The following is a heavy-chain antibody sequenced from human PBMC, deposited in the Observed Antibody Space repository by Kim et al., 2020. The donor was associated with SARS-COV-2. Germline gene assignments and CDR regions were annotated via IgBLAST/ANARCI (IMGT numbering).Heavy chain of an antibody. CDR1: GYTFTSYD. J-gene: IGHJ4*02. CDR2: MNPNSGNT. D-gene: IGHD5-12*01. Sequence: ASVKVSCKASGYTFTSYDINWVRQATGQGLEWMGWMNPNSGNTGYAQKLQGRVTMTRNTAISTAYMELSSQRSEDTAVYYCARIVHRGSLALGYWGQGTLVSVSS. CDR3: ARIVHRGSLALGY. V-gene: IGHV1-8*01.